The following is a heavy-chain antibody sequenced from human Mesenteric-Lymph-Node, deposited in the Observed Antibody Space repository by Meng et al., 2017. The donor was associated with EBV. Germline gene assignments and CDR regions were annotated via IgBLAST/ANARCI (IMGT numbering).Heavy chain of an antibody. J-gene: IGHJ5*02. V-gene: IGHV3-30-3*01. CDR2: ISYDGSNK. D-gene: IGHD1-26*01. CDR1: GFTFRNYV. Sequence: GACGGGVVQPWRSLRPCCESFGFTFRNYVVHWVRQPPGKGIEWVALISYDGSNKYYADSVKGRFTISRDNSKNTLFLQMNSLRAEDTAVYYCTRSVVATTNWFDPWGQGTLVTVSS. CDR3: TRSVVATTNWFDP.